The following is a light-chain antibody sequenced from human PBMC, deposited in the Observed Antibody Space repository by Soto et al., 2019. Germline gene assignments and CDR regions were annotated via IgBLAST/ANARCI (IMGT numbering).Light chain of an antibody. CDR1: TSNIGSNT. Sequence: QSVLNQPPSASGTPGQRVTISCSGSTSNIGSNTVSWYQQLPQRAPKLLIFSNDQRPSGVPDRFSGSKSGTSASLAISGLQSEDEAEYFCATWADGLSSYVFGTGTKLTVL. V-gene: IGLV1-44*01. CDR3: ATWADGLSSYV. CDR2: SND. J-gene: IGLJ1*01.